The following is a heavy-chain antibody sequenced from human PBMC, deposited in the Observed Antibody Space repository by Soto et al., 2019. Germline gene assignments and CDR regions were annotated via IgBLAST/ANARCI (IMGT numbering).Heavy chain of an antibody. D-gene: IGHD6-13*01. J-gene: IGHJ5*02. CDR2: IIPMFGTT. CDR1: GGTFSSHA. V-gene: IGHV1-69*13. CDR3: ARAAIHGSSWYFWFDP. Sequence: SVKVSCKTSGGTFSSHAINWVRQAPGQGLEWMGGIIPMFGTTNYAQKFKGRVTISADESTSTAYMELSSLRSEDAAVYYCARAAIHGSSWYFWFDPCGQGTLVTVSS.